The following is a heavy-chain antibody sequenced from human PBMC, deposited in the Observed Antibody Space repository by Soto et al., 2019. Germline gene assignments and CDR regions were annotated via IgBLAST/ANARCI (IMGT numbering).Heavy chain of an antibody. D-gene: IGHD6-13*01. J-gene: IGHJ6*02. CDR3: AATIIAAVGTGHYYGMDV. CDR1: GYTFTSYD. Sequence: GASVKVSCKASGYTFTSYDINWVRQATGQGLEWMGWMNPNSGNTGYAQKFQERVTMTRNTSTSIAYMELSSLRSEDTAVYYCAATIIAAVGTGHYYGMDVWGQGTTVTVSS. V-gene: IGHV1-8*01. CDR2: MNPNSGNT.